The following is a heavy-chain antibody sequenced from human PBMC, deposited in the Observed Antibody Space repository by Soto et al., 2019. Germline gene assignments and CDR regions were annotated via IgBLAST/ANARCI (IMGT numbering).Heavy chain of an antibody. CDR3: ARDRYSYDSRAYQGVDWYFDL. CDR2: IWYDGSHE. CDR1: GFTFNNYG. V-gene: IGHV3-33*01. D-gene: IGHD3-22*01. J-gene: IGHJ2*01. Sequence: HPGGSLRLSCAASGFTFNNYGMHWVRQAPGKGLEWVAVIWYDGSHESYADSVKGRFTISRDNSKNTLYLQMNSLRAEDTAVYYCARDRYSYDSRAYQGVDWYFDLWGRGTLVTVSS.